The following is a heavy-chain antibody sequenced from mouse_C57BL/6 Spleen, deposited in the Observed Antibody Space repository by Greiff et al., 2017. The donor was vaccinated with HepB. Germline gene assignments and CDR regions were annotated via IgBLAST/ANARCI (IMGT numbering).Heavy chain of an antibody. Sequence: QVQLQQSGPELVKPGASVKISCKASGYAFSSSWMNWVKQRPGKGLEWIGRIYPGDGDTNYNGKFKGKATLTADKSSSTAYMQLSSLTSEDSAVYFCARPLLLTSAMDYWGQGTSVTVSS. J-gene: IGHJ4*01. V-gene: IGHV1-82*01. CDR1: GYAFSSSW. CDR3: ARPLLLTSAMDY. D-gene: IGHD1-2*01. CDR2: IYPGDGDT.